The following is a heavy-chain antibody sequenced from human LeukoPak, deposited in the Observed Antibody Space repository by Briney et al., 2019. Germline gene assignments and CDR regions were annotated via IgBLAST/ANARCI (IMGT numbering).Heavy chain of an antibody. V-gene: IGHV3-30*04. CDR2: ISYDGSNR. Sequence: GRSLRLSCAASGFSFSSYAMRWVRQAPGTGLEWVAVISYDGSNRYYADSVKGRFTISRDNSKSTLYLQMNSLRAEDTAVYYCARGDCSSTSCYLFDYWGQGTLVTVSS. CDR1: GFSFSSYA. D-gene: IGHD2-2*01. CDR3: ARGDCSSTSCYLFDY. J-gene: IGHJ4*02.